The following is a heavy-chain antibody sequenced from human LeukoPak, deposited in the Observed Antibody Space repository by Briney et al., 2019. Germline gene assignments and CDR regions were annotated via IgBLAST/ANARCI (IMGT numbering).Heavy chain of an antibody. CDR1: GGSISSGSYY. J-gene: IGHJ3*02. CDR2: IYTSGST. Sequence: PSETLSLTCTVSGGSISSGSYYWSWIRQPAGKGLEWIGRIYTSGSTNYNPSLKSRVTISVDTSKNQFSLKLSSVTAADTAVYYCARVWCGSSTSCYLPHAFDIWGQGTMVTVSS. V-gene: IGHV4-61*02. CDR3: ARVWCGSSTSCYLPHAFDI. D-gene: IGHD2-2*01.